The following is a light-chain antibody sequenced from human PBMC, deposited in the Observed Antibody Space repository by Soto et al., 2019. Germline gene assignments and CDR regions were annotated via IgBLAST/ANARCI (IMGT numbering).Light chain of an antibody. CDR2: KAS. CDR3: QQYVSYSS. J-gene: IGKJ3*01. V-gene: IGKV1-5*03. CDR1: QSVTRF. Sequence: IQMTQSPSTLSASVGDSVTITCRASQSVTRFLAWYQQKPGKAPKLLIYKASTLGGGVPSRFSGGGSGTDFTLTISSLQPDDSATYYCQQYVSYSSFGPGTKVEI.